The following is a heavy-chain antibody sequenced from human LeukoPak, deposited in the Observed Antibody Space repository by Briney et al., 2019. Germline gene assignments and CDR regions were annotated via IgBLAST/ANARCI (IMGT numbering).Heavy chain of an antibody. CDR3: ARDYRGYRAPYYFDY. J-gene: IGHJ4*02. CDR2: IKQDGSEK. Sequence: GGSLRLSCAVSGFTFSSYWMSWVRQAPGKGLEWVANIKQDGSEKYYVDSVKGRFTISRDNARNSLYLQMSSLRAEDTAVYYCARDYRGYRAPYYFDYWGQGTLVTVSS. D-gene: IGHD2-15*01. CDR1: GFTFSSYW. V-gene: IGHV3-7*01.